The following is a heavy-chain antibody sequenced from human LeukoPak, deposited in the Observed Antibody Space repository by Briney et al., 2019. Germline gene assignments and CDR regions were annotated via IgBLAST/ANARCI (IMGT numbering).Heavy chain of an antibody. V-gene: IGHV1-46*01. CDR3: AITSRRDTALRRRYFDY. D-gene: IGHD5-18*01. Sequence: ASVKVSCKASEYSFTSYYMHWVRQAPGQGLEWMGVINPSGGSTNYAQNLQGRITMTRDTSTSTVYLEVSSLRSEDSAVYYCAITSRRDTALRRRYFDYWGQGTLVTVSS. CDR2: INPSGGST. J-gene: IGHJ4*02. CDR1: EYSFTSYY.